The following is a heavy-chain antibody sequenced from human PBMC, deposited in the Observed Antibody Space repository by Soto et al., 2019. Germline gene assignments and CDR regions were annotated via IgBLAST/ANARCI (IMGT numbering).Heavy chain of an antibody. CDR1: GFTFSSYS. D-gene: IGHD1-26*01. CDR2: ISSSSSTI. Sequence: EVQLVESGGGLVQPGGSLRLSCAASGFTFSSYSMNWVRQAPGKGLEWVSYISSSSSTIYYADSVKGRFTISRDNAKNSLYLQMNSLRDEDTAVYYCARDTTPGDYYYYGMDVWGQGTTVTVS. CDR3: ARDTTPGDYYYYGMDV. V-gene: IGHV3-48*02. J-gene: IGHJ6*02.